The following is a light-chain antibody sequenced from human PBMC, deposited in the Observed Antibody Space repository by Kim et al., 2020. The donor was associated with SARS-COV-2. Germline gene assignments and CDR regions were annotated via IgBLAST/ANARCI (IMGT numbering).Light chain of an antibody. CDR3: NSRDSSGNRWV. CDR2: GKN. V-gene: IGLV3-19*01. J-gene: IGLJ3*02. Sequence: ALGQTVRITCPGDSLRSYYASWYQQKPGQAPVLVIYGKNNRPSGIPDRFSGSSSGNTASLTITGAQAEDEADYYCNSRDSSGNRWVFGGGTQLTVL. CDR1: SLRSYY.